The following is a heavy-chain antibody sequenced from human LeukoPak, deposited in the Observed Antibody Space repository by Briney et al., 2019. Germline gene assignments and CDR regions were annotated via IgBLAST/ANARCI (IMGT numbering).Heavy chain of an antibody. CDR1: GYTFTSYG. CDR2: IRAYNGNT. J-gene: IGHJ5*02. Sequence: ASVKGSCKASGYTFTSYGISWVRQAPGQGLEWMGWIRAYNGNTNYAQNLQGRVTMTTDTSQSTAYMELRSLRSDGTAVYYCARDGDCSSTSCYDLWGQGTLVTVSS. D-gene: IGHD2-2*01. CDR3: ARDGDCSSTSCYDL. V-gene: IGHV1-18*04.